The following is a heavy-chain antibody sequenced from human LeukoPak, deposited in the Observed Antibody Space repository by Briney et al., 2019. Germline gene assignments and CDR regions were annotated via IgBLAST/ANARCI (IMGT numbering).Heavy chain of an antibody. J-gene: IGHJ6*02. CDR1: GFTVSSNY. Sequence: GGSLRLSCAASGFTVSSNYMSWVRQAPGKGLEWVSVIYSGGSTFYADSVKGRFTISRDDSKNTVDLQMNSLRAEDTAVYYCARDVEGVNHGMDVWGQGTTVTVSS. V-gene: IGHV3-53*01. CDR3: ARDVEGVNHGMDV. CDR2: IYSGGST. D-gene: IGHD2-8*01.